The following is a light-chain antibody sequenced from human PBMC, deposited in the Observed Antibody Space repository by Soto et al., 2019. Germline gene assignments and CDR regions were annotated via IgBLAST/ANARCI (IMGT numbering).Light chain of an antibody. V-gene: IGLV2-23*03. Sequence: QSVLTQPASVSGSPGQSITISCTGTSSDVGSYNLVSWYQQHPGKAPKLMIYEGSKRPSGVSNRFSGSKSGNTASLTISGLQAEDEADYYCCSYAGSSTFPGFGGGTQLTVL. CDR3: CSYAGSSTFPG. CDR1: SSDVGSYNL. CDR2: EGS. J-gene: IGLJ7*01.